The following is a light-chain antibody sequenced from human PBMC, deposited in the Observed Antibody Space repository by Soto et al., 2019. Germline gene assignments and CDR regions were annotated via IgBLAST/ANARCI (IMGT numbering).Light chain of an antibody. CDR3: CSYAGSSAYV. J-gene: IGLJ1*01. Sequence: QSALTQPASVSGSPGQSITISCTGTSSDVGSYNLVSWYQQHPGKAPKTMIYEGSKRPSGVSNRFSGSKSGNTASLTISDLQAEDEADYYCCSYAGSSAYVFGTGTKLTVL. CDR1: SSDVGSYNL. CDR2: EGS. V-gene: IGLV2-23*01.